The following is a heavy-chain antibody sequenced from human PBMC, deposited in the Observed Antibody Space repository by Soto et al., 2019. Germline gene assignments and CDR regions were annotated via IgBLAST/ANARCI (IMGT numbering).Heavy chain of an antibody. J-gene: IGHJ4*02. V-gene: IGHV3-30*18. CDR3: AKPRSSWYFVDY. D-gene: IGHD6-13*01. CDR1: GFTFSSYG. CDR2: ISYDGSNK. Sequence: QVQLVESGGGVVRPGRSLRLSCAASGFTFSSYGMHWVRQAPGKGLEWVAVISYDGSNKYYADSVKGRFTISRDNSKNTLYLQMNSLRAEDTAVYYCAKPRSSWYFVDYWGQGTLVTVSS.